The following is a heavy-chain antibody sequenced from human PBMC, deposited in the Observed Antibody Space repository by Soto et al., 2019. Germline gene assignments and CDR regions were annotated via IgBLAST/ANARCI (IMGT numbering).Heavy chain of an antibody. CDR2: IYYSGST. V-gene: IGHV4-31*03. J-gene: IGHJ5*02. D-gene: IGHD4-17*01. Sequence: SETLSLTCTVSGGSISSGGYYWSWIRQHPGKGLEWIGYIYYSGSTYYNPSLKSRVTISVDTSKNQFSLKLSSVTAADTAVYYCARSTVVSWFDPWGQGTLVTVSS. CDR1: GGSISSGGYY. CDR3: ARSTVVSWFDP.